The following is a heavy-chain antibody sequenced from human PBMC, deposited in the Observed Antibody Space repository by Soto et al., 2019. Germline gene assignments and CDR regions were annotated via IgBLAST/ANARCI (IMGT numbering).Heavy chain of an antibody. V-gene: IGHV1-69*13. CDR3: ARPSGSGSYYNVPISGGMDV. Sequence: SVKVSCKASGGTFSSYAISWVRQAPGQGLEWMGGIIPIFGTANYAQKFQGRVTITADESTSTAYMELSSLRSEDTAVYYCARPSGSGSYYNVPISGGMDVWGQGTTVTVSS. J-gene: IGHJ6*02. CDR2: IIPIFGTA. D-gene: IGHD3-10*01. CDR1: GGTFSSYA.